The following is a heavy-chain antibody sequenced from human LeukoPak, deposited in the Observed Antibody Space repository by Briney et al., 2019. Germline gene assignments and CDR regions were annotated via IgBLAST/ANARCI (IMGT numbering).Heavy chain of an antibody. CDR3: VKGSYDSSGHYKNRCFDY. J-gene: IGHJ4*01. Sequence: GSLSLSCSASGFTFSVYAMHWVRQAPGKGLECVSVISNNGGSTKYADSVQGRFTISRDSSKNTLYLQMSSLRADDTAVYYCVKGSYDSSGHYKNRCFDYWAKEPRVSVSS. CDR1: GFTFSVYA. D-gene: IGHD3-22*01. CDR2: ISNNGGST. V-gene: IGHV3-64D*06.